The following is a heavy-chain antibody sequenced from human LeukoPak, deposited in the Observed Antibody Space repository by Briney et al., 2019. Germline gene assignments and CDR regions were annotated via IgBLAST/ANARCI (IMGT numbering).Heavy chain of an antibody. V-gene: IGHV1-69*05. J-gene: IGHJ5*02. CDR1: GTSFTSYS. CDR3: AREMGDVAMVFKS. Sequence: ASVKVSCKVSGTSFTSYSLSWVRQAPGQGLEWVGEIIPIFETTNYAQKFQDRVTITMDESTSTVYMELSSLTSEETAVYFCAREMGDVAMVFKSWGQGTLVTVSS. D-gene: IGHD5-18*01. CDR2: IIPIFETT.